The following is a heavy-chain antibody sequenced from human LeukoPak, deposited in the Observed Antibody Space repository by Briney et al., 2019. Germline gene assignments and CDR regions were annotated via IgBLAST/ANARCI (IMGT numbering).Heavy chain of an antibody. V-gene: IGHV3-7*01. Sequence: GGSLRLSCAASGFTLSRHWMSWVRQAPGKGLEWVANIKEDGSQKYYVDAVKGRFTISRDNAKNSLYLQMNSLRVEDTAVYFCARLGYPWYYAYWGQGTLVTVYS. D-gene: IGHD2-15*01. CDR1: GFTLSRHW. CDR3: ARLGYPWYYAY. J-gene: IGHJ4*02. CDR2: IKEDGSQK.